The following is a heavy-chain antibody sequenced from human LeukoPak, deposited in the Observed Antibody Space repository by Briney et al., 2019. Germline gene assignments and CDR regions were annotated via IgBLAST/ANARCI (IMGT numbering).Heavy chain of an antibody. J-gene: IGHJ6*02. Sequence: QPGGSLRLSCAASGFTFSSYAMHWVRQAPGKGLEWVAVISFDGSNKYYADSVKGRFTISRDNSKNTLYLQMNSLRAEDTAVYYCAREYDFWSGYYPLGMDVWGQGTTVTVSS. CDR2: ISFDGSNK. V-gene: IGHV3-30-3*01. D-gene: IGHD3-3*01. CDR1: GFTFSSYA. CDR3: AREYDFWSGYYPLGMDV.